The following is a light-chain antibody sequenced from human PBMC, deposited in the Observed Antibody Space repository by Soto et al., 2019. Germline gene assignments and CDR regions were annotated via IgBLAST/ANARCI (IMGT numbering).Light chain of an antibody. CDR2: EGS. J-gene: IGLJ2*01. V-gene: IGLV2-23*01. CDR1: SSDVGSYNL. Sequence: QSALTQPASVSGSPGQSISISFTGTSSDVGSYNLVSWYQQHPGKAPKLMIYEGSKRPSGASNRFSGSKSGNTASLTISGRQAEDEADYYCCSYAGSSTSVVFGGGTKLTVL. CDR3: CSYAGSSTSVV.